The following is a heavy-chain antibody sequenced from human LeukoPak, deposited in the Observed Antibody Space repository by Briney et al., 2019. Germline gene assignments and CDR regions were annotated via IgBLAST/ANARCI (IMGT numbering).Heavy chain of an antibody. CDR2: IIPIFGTA. V-gene: IGHV1-69*05. CDR3: ARASLPGDRYYYYMDV. J-gene: IGHJ6*03. CDR1: GGTFSSYA. Sequence: ASVKVSCKASGGTFSSYAISWVRQAPGQGLEWMGGIIPIFGTANYAQKFQGRVTITTDESTSTAYMELSSLRSEDTAVYYCARASLPGDRYYYYMDVWGKGTTVTVSS. D-gene: IGHD7-27*01.